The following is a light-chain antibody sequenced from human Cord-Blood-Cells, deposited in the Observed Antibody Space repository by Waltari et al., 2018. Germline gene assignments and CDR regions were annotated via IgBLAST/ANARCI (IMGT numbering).Light chain of an antibody. Sequence: DIQMTQSPSSLSASVGARVTITCQASQDISNYLHWYKQNPGKATKLLIYDASNLETGVPSRFSGSGSGTDFTFTISSLQPEDIATYYCQQYDNLPLTFGQGTRLEIK. CDR1: QDISNY. J-gene: IGKJ5*01. V-gene: IGKV1-33*01. CDR2: DAS. CDR3: QQYDNLPLT.